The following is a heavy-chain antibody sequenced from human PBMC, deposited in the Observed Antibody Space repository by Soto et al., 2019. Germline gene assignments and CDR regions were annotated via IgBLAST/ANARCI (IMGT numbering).Heavy chain of an antibody. J-gene: IGHJ4*02. CDR2: ISNDGTNK. CDR3: ADDCVASFEC. V-gene: IGHV3-30*18. Sequence: QVQLVESGGGVVQPGRSLRLSCEASGFTFSSYGMHWVRQAPGKGLEWVATISNDGTNKYYGDSVKGRFTFSRDNSRNALYLQMNSLRVEDTAVYSWADDCVASFECWGQGTLVTVSS. D-gene: IGHD2-21*01. CDR1: GFTFSSYG.